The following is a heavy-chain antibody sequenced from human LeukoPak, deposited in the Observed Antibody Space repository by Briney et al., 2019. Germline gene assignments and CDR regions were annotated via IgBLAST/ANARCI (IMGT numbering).Heavy chain of an antibody. J-gene: IGHJ4*02. CDR1: GYTFTSYG. D-gene: IGHD2-2*02. V-gene: IGHV1-18*01. CDR2: ISAYNGNT. CDR3: AREGYCSSTSCYTPFDY. Sequence: GASVKVSCKASGYTFTSYGISWVRQAPGQGLEWMGWISAYNGNTNYAQKLQGRVTMTTDTSTSTAYMELSRLRSDDTAVYYCAREGYCSSTSCYTPFDYWGQGTLVTVSS.